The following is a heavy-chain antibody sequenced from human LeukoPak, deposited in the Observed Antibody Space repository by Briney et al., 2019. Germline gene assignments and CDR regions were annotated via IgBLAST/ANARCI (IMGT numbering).Heavy chain of an antibody. V-gene: IGHV3-23*01. Sequence: GGSLRLSCAASGFSFSSYAMTWVRQAPGKGLKWVSSINGRGSNTYYADSVQGRFTISRDNSKNTLYLQMNSLRAEDTAVYFCAKYAKTTAVAGFDSWGQGALVTVSS. CDR2: INGRGSNT. D-gene: IGHD6-19*01. CDR1: GFSFSSYA. J-gene: IGHJ4*02. CDR3: AKYAKTTAVAGFDS.